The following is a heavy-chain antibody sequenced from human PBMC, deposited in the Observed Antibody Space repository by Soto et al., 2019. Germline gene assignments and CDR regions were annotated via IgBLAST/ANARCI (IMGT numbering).Heavy chain of an antibody. CDR3: ARVGYCSCGSCHYYFDY. CDR1: GYTFTSYA. V-gene: IGHV1-3*01. CDR2: INAGNGHT. D-gene: IGHD2-15*01. Sequence: QVQLVQSGAEVKKPGASVKVSCKASGYTFTSYAMHWVRQAPGQRLEWMGWINAGNGHTKYSQKFQGRVTITRNTSASTAYMELSSLRSEDTAVYYCARVGYCSCGSCHYYFDYWGQGTLVTVSS. J-gene: IGHJ4*02.